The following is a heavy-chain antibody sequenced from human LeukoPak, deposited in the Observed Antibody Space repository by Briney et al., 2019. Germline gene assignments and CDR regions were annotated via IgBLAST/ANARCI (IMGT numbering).Heavy chain of an antibody. CDR3: ARQHDSYYYYYIDV. J-gene: IGHJ6*03. Sequence: PSETLSLTCAVSGYSISNGYYWVWIRQPPGRGLEWIGSLYHSDSAYYNTSLRSRVSLSVDTSKTQFSLTLSFVTAADTAAYYCARQHDSYYYYYIDVWGAGTTVTVSS. V-gene: IGHV4-38-2*01. CDR1: GYSISNGYY. CDR2: LYHSDSA.